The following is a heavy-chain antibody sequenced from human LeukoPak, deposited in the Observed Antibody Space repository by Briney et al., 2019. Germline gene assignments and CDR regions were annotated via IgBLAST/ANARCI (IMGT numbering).Heavy chain of an antibody. CDR3: ARGPYCRSRSCPYYMDL. V-gene: IGHV1-8*03. J-gene: IGHJ6*03. Sequence: ASVKDSCKASLYTFTNYVINRVRQATGQGVESMGRMYPDSGNTENAQKFQGRVTITRNTSINTAYMELSSLQSEDTAVCYCARGPYCRSRSCPYYMDLWGKGTTVTVSS. CDR2: MYPDSGNT. D-gene: IGHD2-2*01. CDR1: LYTFTNYV.